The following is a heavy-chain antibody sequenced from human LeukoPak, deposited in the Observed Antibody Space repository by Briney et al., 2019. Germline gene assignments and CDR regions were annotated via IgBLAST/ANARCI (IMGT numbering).Heavy chain of an antibody. V-gene: IGHV4-59*11. D-gene: IGHD4-17*01. Sequence: PSETLSLTCSVSADSFSTHYWTWLRQPPGEGLEWIGYISSIGSTNYNPSLKSRVTISVDTSKKQFSLKMTSVTAADTAVYYCARDPTTVTKGFDIWGQGTMVTVSS. CDR2: ISSIGST. CDR3: ARDPTTVTKGFDI. CDR1: ADSFSTHY. J-gene: IGHJ3*02.